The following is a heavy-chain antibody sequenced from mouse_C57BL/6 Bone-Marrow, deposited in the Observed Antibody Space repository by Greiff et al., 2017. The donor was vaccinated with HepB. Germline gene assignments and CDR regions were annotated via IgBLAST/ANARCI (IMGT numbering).Heavy chain of an antibody. D-gene: IGHD2-1*01. CDR3: TAPLLLYCYYAMDY. J-gene: IGHJ4*01. Sequence: EVKLQESGGGLVQPGGSMKLSCVASGFTFSNYWMNWVRQSPEKGLEWVAQIRLKSDNYATHYAESVKGRFTISRDDSKSSVYLQMNNLRAEDTGIYYCTAPLLLYCYYAMDYWGQGTSVTVSS. V-gene: IGHV6-3*01. CDR1: GFTFSNYW. CDR2: IRLKSDNYAT.